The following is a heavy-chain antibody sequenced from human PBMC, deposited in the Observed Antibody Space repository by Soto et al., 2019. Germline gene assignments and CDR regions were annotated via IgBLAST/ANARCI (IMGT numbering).Heavy chain of an antibody. D-gene: IGHD4-17*01. J-gene: IGHJ4*02. CDR3: ARAPSYGGNSEEFDY. CDR2: IYYSGST. Sequence: SETLCLTCSVSGGSVSSGYDYWSWIRQHPGKGLEWIGYIYYSGSTYYNPSLKSRVTISVDTSKNQFSLKLGSVTAADTAVYYCARAPSYGGNSEEFDYWGQGTLVTVSS. V-gene: IGHV4-31*03. CDR1: GGSVSSGYDY.